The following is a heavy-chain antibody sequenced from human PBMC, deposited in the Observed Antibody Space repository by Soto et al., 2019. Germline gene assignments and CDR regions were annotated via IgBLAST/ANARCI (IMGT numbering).Heavy chain of an antibody. Sequence: EVQLVESGGGLVQPGRSLRLSCAASGFTFDDYAMHWVRQAPGKGLEWVSGISWNSGSIGYADSVKGRFTISRDNAKNSLYLQMNSLRAEDTALYYCAKIKVPDSGGSLTEDAFDIWGQGTMVTVSS. V-gene: IGHV3-9*01. CDR3: AKIKVPDSGGSLTEDAFDI. CDR2: ISWNSGSI. J-gene: IGHJ3*02. CDR1: GFTFDDYA. D-gene: IGHD2-15*01.